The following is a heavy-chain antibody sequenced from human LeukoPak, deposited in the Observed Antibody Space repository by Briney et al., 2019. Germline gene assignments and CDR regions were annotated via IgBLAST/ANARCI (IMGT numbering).Heavy chain of an antibody. CDR2: ISSNGGST. J-gene: IGHJ4*02. D-gene: IGHD2/OR15-2a*01. V-gene: IGHV3-64*01. Sequence: GGSLRLSCAASGFTFSSYAMHWVRQAPGKGLVYVSAISSNGGSTYYANSVKGRFTISRDNSKNTLYLQMGSLRAEDMAVYYCASTLYWGQGTLVTV. CDR3: ASTLY. CDR1: GFTFSSYA.